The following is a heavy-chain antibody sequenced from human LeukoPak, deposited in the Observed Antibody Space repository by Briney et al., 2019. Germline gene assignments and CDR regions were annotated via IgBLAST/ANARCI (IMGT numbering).Heavy chain of an antibody. V-gene: IGHV3-30*03. CDR1: GFTFSSYG. CDR2: ISYDGSNK. CDR3: ARAITIFGVVTSWYFNY. J-gene: IGHJ4*02. Sequence: GGSLRLSCAASGFTFSSYGMHWVRQAPGKGLEWVAVISYDGSNKYYADSVKGRFTISRDNSKNTLYLQMNSLRAEDTAVYYCARAITIFGVVTSWYFNYWGQGTLVTVSS. D-gene: IGHD3-3*01.